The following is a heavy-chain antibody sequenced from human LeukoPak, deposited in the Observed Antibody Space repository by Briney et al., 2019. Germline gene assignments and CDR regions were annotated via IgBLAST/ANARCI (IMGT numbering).Heavy chain of an antibody. V-gene: IGHV4-30-4*01. Sequence: SGPGLVKPSQTLSLTCIVSGGSISSGDYYWSWIRQPPGKGLEWIAYMYYSGSTYYNPSLKSRVTMSADTSKNQLSLRLSSVTAADTAVYYCATPYYYDSRIDPWGQGILVTVSS. CDR1: GGSISSGDYY. D-gene: IGHD3-22*01. CDR2: MYYSGST. CDR3: ATPYYYDSRIDP. J-gene: IGHJ5*02.